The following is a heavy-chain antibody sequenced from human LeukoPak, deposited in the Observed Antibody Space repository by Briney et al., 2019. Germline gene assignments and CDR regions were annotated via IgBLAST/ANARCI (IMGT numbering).Heavy chain of an antibody. CDR2: IYTSGST. V-gene: IGHV4-4*07. Sequence: SETLSLTCTVSGGSICSYYWSWVRQPAGKGLEWIGRIYTSGSTNYNPSLKSRVTMSVDTSKNQFSLKLSSVTAADTAVYYCARDGSGRPWYFDYWGQGTLVTVSS. CDR3: ARDGSGRPWYFDY. D-gene: IGHD1-26*01. J-gene: IGHJ4*02. CDR1: GGSICSYY.